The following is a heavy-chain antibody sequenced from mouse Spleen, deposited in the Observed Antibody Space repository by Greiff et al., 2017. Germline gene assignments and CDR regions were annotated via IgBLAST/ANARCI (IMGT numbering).Heavy chain of an antibody. CDR2: ISSGGSYT. Sequence: EVKLMESGGGLVKPGGSLKLSCAASGFTFSSYTMSWVRQTPEKRLEWVATISSGGSYTYYPDSVKGRFTISRDNAKNTLYLQMSSLKSEDTAMYYCARHLDYGNYFDYWGQGTSVTVSS. D-gene: IGHD2-1*01. V-gene: IGHV5-6-4*01. J-gene: IGHJ4*01. CDR3: ARHLDYGNYFDY. CDR1: GFTFSSYT.